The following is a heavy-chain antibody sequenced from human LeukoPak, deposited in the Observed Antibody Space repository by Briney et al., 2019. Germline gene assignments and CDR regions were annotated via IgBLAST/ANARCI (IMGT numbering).Heavy chain of an antibody. CDR3: ASHRSTYNWNDWHY. V-gene: IGHV1-69*13. D-gene: IGHD1-20*01. Sequence: SVTVSCKASGGTFSSYAISWVRQAPGQGLEWMGGIIPIFGTANYAQKFQGRVTIIADESTSTAYMEVSSLRSEDTAVYYCASHRSTYNWNDWHYWGRGTLVSVSS. J-gene: IGHJ4*02. CDR1: GGTFSSYA. CDR2: IIPIFGTA.